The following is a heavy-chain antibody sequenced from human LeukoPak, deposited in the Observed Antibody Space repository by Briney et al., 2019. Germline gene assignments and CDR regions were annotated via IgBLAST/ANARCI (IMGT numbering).Heavy chain of an antibody. J-gene: IGHJ4*02. D-gene: IGHD3-3*01. V-gene: IGHV3-30*02. CDR1: GFTFSSYG. CDR2: IRYDGSNK. Sequence: PGGSLRLSCAASGFTFSSYGMHCVRQAPGKGLEWVAFIRYDGSNKYYADSVKGRFTISRDNSKNTLYLQMNSLRAEDTAVYYCAKENRYRRFLEWIYWGQGTLVTVSS. CDR3: AKENRYRRFLEWIY.